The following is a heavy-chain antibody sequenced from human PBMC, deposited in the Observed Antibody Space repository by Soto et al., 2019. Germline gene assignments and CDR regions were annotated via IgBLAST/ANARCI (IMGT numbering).Heavy chain of an antibody. CDR2: ISSDGRNK. J-gene: IGHJ4*02. V-gene: IGHV3-30*18. D-gene: IGHD3-9*01. CDR3: AKEGDFYDISTGYFGSKAYFDH. Sequence: GGSLRLSCAASGFTFTSYGIHWVRQAPGKGLEWVAVISSDGRNKYYSDSVKGRFTISRDVSKNTVFLHMDSLSAEDTAVYYCAKEGDFYDISTGYFGSKAYFDHWGQGTLVTVSS. CDR1: GFTFTSYG.